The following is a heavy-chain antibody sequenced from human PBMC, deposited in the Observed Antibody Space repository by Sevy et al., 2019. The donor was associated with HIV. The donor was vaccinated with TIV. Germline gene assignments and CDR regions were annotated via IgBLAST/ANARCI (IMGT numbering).Heavy chain of an antibody. Sequence: SETLSLTCTVSGGSVSSSSHYWGWIRQPPGKGLEWIGSIYYDGSTHFNPSLRSRVTIFVDTSKNQDSLKLSSVTAADTAVYFWARTPPFDAFDLWGQGTVVTVSS. V-gene: IGHV4-39*01. J-gene: IGHJ3*01. CDR1: GGSVSSSSHY. CDR3: ARTPPFDAFDL. CDR2: IYYDGST.